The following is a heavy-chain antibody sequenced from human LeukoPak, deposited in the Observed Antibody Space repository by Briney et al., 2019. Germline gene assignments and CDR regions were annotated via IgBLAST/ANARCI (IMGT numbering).Heavy chain of an antibody. CDR1: GFTFSSFT. J-gene: IGHJ4*02. V-gene: IGHV3-21*06. CDR3: ARDDRYFESPGDY. D-gene: IGHD3-9*01. Sequence: GGSLRLSCAASGFTFSSFTMNWVRQAPGKGLEWASAISSGGDYMYYADSMKGRFTISRDNARNSLYLQISSLRAEDTAVYYCARDDRYFESPGDYWGQGTLVTVPS. CDR2: ISSGGDYM.